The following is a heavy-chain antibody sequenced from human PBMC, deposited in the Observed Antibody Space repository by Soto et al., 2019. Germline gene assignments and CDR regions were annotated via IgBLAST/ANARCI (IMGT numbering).Heavy chain of an antibody. CDR3: ARDYARYCSGGSCPWAFDY. Sequence: QVQLVQSGAEVKKPGSSVKVSCKASGGTFSSYAISWVRQAPGQGLEWMGGIIPIFGTANYAQKFQGRVTITADESTSTAYMELSSLRSEDTAVYYCARDYARYCSGGSCPWAFDYWGQGTLVTVSS. V-gene: IGHV1-69*01. CDR2: IIPIFGTA. D-gene: IGHD2-15*01. J-gene: IGHJ4*02. CDR1: GGTFSSYA.